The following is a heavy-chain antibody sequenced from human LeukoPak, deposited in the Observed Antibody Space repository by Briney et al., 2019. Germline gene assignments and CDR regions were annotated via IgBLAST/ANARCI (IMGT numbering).Heavy chain of an antibody. Sequence: PGGSLTLSGVASGFTFSSYAMSWVRETPARGLEWVSSLRGNGDAFYADSVKGRFTLSRDESRNTVYLQLNKLRVEDTAIYYCAKASWVSTADAVLWGQGTVVTVSS. CDR3: AKASWVSTADAVL. D-gene: IGHD3-16*01. CDR2: LRGNGDA. CDR1: GFTFSSYA. J-gene: IGHJ4*02. V-gene: IGHV3-23*01.